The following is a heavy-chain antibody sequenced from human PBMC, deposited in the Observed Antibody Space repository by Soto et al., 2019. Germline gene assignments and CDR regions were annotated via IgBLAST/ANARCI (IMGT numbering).Heavy chain of an antibody. Sequence: PGESLKISCKGSGYSFTSYWISWVRQMPGKGLEWMGRIDPSDSYTNYSPSFQGHVTISADKSISTAYLQWSSLKASDTAMYYCARHGSSIVVPAAIDYWGQGTLVTVSS. CDR2: IDPSDSYT. CDR3: ARHGSSIVVPAAIDY. D-gene: IGHD2-2*01. V-gene: IGHV5-10-1*01. CDR1: GYSFTSYW. J-gene: IGHJ4*02.